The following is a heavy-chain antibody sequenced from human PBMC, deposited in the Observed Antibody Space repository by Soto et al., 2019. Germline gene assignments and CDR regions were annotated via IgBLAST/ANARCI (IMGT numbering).Heavy chain of an antibody. CDR2: ISSSSSTK. J-gene: IGHJ6*02. Sequence: PGGSLRLSCAASGFTFSSYSMNWVRQAPGKGLEWVSYISSSSSTKYYADSVKGRFTISRDNAKNSLYLQMNSLRAEDTAVYYCAKDIITIFGVVIIDYNYYYGMDVWGQGTTVTVSS. V-gene: IGHV3-48*01. CDR3: AKDIITIFGVVIIDYNYYYGMDV. D-gene: IGHD3-3*01. CDR1: GFTFSSYS.